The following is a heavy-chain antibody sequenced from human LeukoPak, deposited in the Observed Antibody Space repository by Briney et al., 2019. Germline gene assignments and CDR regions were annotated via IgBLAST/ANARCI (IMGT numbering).Heavy chain of an antibody. D-gene: IGHD6-19*01. J-gene: IGHJ4*02. CDR1: GFTLSDYY. Sequence: GGALRLSRAASGFTLSDYYISGVRHAPGRGREGGSYISSSSSYTTYADSVKGRFTISRDNAKNSLYLQMNSLRAEDTAVYYCTRFYRDSSGWYEGRDYWGQGSLVTVCS. CDR2: ISSSSSYT. CDR3: TRFYRDSSGWYEGRDY. V-gene: IGHV3-11*03.